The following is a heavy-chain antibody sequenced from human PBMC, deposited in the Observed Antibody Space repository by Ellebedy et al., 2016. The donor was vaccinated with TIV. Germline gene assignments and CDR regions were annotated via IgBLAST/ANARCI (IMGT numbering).Heavy chain of an antibody. D-gene: IGHD5-18*01. CDR2: INAGNGNT. CDR3: ARATHYYVDTPMVKEFGP. V-gene: IGHV1-3*01. CDR1: GYTFATYA. Sequence: AASVKVSCKASGYTFATYAMHWVRQAPGQRLEWMGWINAGNGNTKYSQKFQGRVPITRDTSASTAYMELSSLRSEDTAVYYCARATHYYVDTPMVKEFGPWGQGTLVTVSS. J-gene: IGHJ5*02.